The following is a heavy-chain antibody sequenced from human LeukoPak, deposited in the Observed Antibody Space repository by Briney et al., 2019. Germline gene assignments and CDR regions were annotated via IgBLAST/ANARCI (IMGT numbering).Heavy chain of an antibody. Sequence: PGGSLRLSCAASGFSFSNYAMSWVRQAPGKGLEWVSVIYSGGSTYYADSVKGRFTISRDNSKNTLYLQMNSLRAEDTAVYYCARGALWFGETWGQGTPVTVSS. V-gene: IGHV3-53*01. J-gene: IGHJ5*02. CDR1: GFSFSNYA. CDR2: IYSGGST. D-gene: IGHD3-10*01. CDR3: ARGALWFGET.